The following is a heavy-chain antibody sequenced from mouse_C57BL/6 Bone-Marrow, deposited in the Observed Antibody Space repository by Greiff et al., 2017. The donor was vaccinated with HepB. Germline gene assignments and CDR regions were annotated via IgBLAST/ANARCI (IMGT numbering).Heavy chain of an antibody. D-gene: IGHD1-1*01. Sequence: QVQLKQSGAELARPGASVKLSCKASGYTFTSYGISWVKQRTGQGLEWIGEIYPRSGNTYYNEKFKGKATLTADKSSSTAYMELRSLTSEDSAVYFCARDYYYGRRFAYWGPRDSGHCLC. J-gene: IGHJ3*01. CDR2: IYPRSGNT. CDR1: GYTFTSYG. CDR3: ARDYYYGRRFAY. V-gene: IGHV1-81*01.